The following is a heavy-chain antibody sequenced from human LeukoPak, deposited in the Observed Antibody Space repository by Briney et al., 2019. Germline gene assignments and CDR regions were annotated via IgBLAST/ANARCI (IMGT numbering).Heavy chain of an antibody. CDR1: GGSITSVDYY. Sequence: SETLSLTCTVSGGSITSVDYYWSWIRQPPGKGLEWIGYIYYSGSTYYNPSLKSRVTILVDTSKKQFSLKLSSVTAADTAVYYCARGPTGFSSTWYVTWGQGTLVTVSS. CDR3: ARGPTGFSSTWYVT. J-gene: IGHJ5*02. V-gene: IGHV4-30-4*01. CDR2: IYYSGST. D-gene: IGHD6-13*01.